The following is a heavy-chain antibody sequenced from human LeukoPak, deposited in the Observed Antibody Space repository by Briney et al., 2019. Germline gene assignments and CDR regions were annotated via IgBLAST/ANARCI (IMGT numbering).Heavy chain of an antibody. V-gene: IGHV3-23*01. D-gene: IGHD3-10*01. J-gene: IGHJ3*02. CDR1: GFTFSSYA. Sequence: GGSLRLSCAASGFTFSSYAMSWVRQAPGKGLEWVSVLSNSGGTTYYADSVKGRFTISRDNSKNTLYLQMNSLRAEDTALYYCAKGRPLPRRGAFDIWGQGTMVTVSS. CDR3: AKGRPLPRRGAFDI. CDR2: LSNSGGTT.